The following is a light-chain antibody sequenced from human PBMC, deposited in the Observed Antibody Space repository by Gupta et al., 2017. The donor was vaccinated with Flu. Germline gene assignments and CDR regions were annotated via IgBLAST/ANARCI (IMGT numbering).Light chain of an antibody. J-gene: IGKJ4*01. CDR2: DAF. CDR1: QSVSSY. CDR3: QQRSNWPLT. Sequence: GERATLSCRASQSVSSYLAWYQQKPGQAPRLLIYDAFNRATGIPARFSGSGSGTDFTLTISSLEPEDFAVYYCQQRSNWPLTFGGGTKVEIK. V-gene: IGKV3-11*01.